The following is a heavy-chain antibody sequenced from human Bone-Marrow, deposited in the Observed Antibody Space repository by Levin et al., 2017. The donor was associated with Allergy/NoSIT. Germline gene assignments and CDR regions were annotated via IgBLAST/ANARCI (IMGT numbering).Heavy chain of an antibody. D-gene: IGHD2-8*01. CDR1: DFTLSNYW. V-gene: IGHV3-7*01. CDR2: INQGGSET. CDR3: VSQYDTPSHY. Sequence: PSGGSLRLSCTASDFTLSNYWMGWVRQAPGRGLEWVANINQGGSETHYVDSLRGRFTISRDNAENSLYLQMNSLSVEDTALYYCVSQYDTPSHYWGQGTLVTVSS. J-gene: IGHJ4*02.